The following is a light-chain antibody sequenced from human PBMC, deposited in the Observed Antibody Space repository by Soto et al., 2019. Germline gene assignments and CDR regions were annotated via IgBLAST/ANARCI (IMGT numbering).Light chain of an antibody. V-gene: IGLV1-47*02. CDR2: SSN. CDR1: SPDIGSNQ. CDR3: AAWDDSLSGWV. J-gene: IGLJ3*02. Sequence: QSVLAQPPSASGTPGQRVTISCSGSSPDIGSNQVYWYQQLPGTAPRLLIYSSNRRPSGVPDRFSGSKSGTSASLAISGLRSDDEADYFCAAWDDSLSGWVFGAGTKLTVL.